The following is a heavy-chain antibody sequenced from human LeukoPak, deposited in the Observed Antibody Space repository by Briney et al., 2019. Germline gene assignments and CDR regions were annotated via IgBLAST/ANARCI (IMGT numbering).Heavy chain of an antibody. CDR2: IRGSGGST. Sequence: PGGSLRLSCAASGYTFSSYAMSWVRQAPGKGLEWVSAIRGSGGSTNYGDSVKGRFTISRDNSKNTLYLQMNSLRAEDTAVYYCARDLLGYNYHYMDVWGKGTTVTVSS. CDR1: GYTFSSYA. D-gene: IGHD3-22*01. V-gene: IGHV3-23*01. CDR3: ARDLLGYNYHYMDV. J-gene: IGHJ6*03.